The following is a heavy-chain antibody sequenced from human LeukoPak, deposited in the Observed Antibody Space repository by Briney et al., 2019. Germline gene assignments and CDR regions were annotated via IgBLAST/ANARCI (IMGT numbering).Heavy chain of an antibody. D-gene: IGHD3-10*01. J-gene: IGHJ4*02. CDR3: AKHVSGSLFYFDY. Sequence: GGSLRLSCAAPGLTFRNCAMSWVRQAPGKGLEWVSGISGTGYNTYYADSVKGRFTISRDNSKNTLYLQMNSLGAEDTAVYYCAKHVSGSLFYFDYWGQRTLVTVSS. V-gene: IGHV3-23*01. CDR1: GLTFRNCA. CDR2: ISGTGYNT.